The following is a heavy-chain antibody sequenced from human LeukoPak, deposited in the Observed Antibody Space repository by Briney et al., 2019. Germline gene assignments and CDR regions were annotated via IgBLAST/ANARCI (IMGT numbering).Heavy chain of an antibody. CDR3: ARDRWPYSSSWYEGYFDY. CDR1: GFTFSSYS. Sequence: GGSLRLSCAASGFTFSSYSMNWVRQAPGKGLEWVSYISSSSSTIYYADSVKGRFTISRDNAKNSLYLQMNSLRAEDTAVYYCARDRWPYSSSWYEGYFDYWGQGTLVTVSS. CDR2: ISSSSSTI. D-gene: IGHD6-13*01. J-gene: IGHJ4*02. V-gene: IGHV3-48*01.